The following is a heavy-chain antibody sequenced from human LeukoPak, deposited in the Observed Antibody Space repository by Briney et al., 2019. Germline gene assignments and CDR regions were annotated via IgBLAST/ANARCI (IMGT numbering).Heavy chain of an antibody. CDR2: IYPGDSDT. J-gene: IGHJ3*02. CDR3: ARHPPFDYGDYQYNAFDI. Sequence: GESLKISCKGSGYSFTSYWIGWVRQMPGKGLEWMGIIYPGDSDTRYSPSFQGQVTISADKSISTAYLQWSSLKASDTAMYYCARHPPFDYGDYQYNAFDIWGQGTMVTVSS. CDR1: GYSFTSYW. D-gene: IGHD4-17*01. V-gene: IGHV5-51*01.